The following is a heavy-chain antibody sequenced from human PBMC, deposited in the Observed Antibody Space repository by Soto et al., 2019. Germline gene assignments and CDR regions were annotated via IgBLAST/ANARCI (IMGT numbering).Heavy chain of an antibody. CDR2: ISAYNGNT. D-gene: IGHD3-22*01. CDR3: ARGGDYYDSSGYYYNWFDP. V-gene: IGHV1-18*01. Sequence: ASVKVSCKASGYTFTSYGISWVRQAPGQGLEWMGWISAYNGNTNYAQKLQGRVTMTTDTSTSTAYMELRSLRSDDTAVYYCARGGDYYDSSGYYYNWFDPWGQGTLVTVYS. J-gene: IGHJ5*02. CDR1: GYTFTSYG.